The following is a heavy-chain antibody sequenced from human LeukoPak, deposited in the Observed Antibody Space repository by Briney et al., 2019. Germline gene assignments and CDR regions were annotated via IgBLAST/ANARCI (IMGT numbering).Heavy chain of an antibody. CDR2: IGSSGSTI. CDR1: GFTFSDYY. Sequence: GGSLRLSCAASGFTFSDYYMSWIRQAPGKGLEWVSYIGSSGSTIYYADSVKGRFAISRDNAKNSLYLQMNSLRAEDTAVYYCATRYCSSTSCYFDYWGQGTLVTVSS. CDR3: ATRYCSSTSCYFDY. D-gene: IGHD2-2*01. J-gene: IGHJ4*02. V-gene: IGHV3-11*01.